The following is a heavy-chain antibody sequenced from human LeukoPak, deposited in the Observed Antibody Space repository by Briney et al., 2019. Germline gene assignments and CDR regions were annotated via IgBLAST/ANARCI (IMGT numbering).Heavy chain of an antibody. CDR2: ISGSGSNK. V-gene: IGHV3-11*04. CDR3: AKRGRSGYGETTVTFEQWTVRWYYFDY. D-gene: IGHD4-17*01. Sequence: KTGGSLRLSCAASGFTFSDYFMTWIRQAPGKGLEWVSYISGSGSNKYYADSVKGRFTISRDNSKNTLYLQMNSLRAEDTAVYYCAKRGRSGYGETTVTFEQWTVRWYYFDYWGQGTLVTVSS. CDR1: GFTFSDYF. J-gene: IGHJ4*02.